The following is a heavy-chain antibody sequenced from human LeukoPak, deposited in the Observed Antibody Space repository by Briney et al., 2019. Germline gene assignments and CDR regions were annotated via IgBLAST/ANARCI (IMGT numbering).Heavy chain of an antibody. CDR2: IKQDGSEK. CDR3: ARLYYYDSSGYYNWFDP. CDR1: GFTFSSYW. J-gene: IGHJ5*02. V-gene: IGHV3-7*01. D-gene: IGHD3-22*01. Sequence: GGSLRLSCAASGFTFSSYWMSWVRQAPGKGLEWVANIKQDGSEKYYADSVKGRFTISRDNAKNSLYLQMNSLRAEDTAVYYCARLYYYDSSGYYNWFDPWGQGTLVTVSS.